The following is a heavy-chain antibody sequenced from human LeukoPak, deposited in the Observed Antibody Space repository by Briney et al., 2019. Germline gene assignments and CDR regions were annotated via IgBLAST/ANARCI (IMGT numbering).Heavy chain of an antibody. D-gene: IGHD4-17*01. J-gene: IGHJ4*02. Sequence: SETLSLTCNVSGVSFSTYYWSWIRQSPEKGLEWIGEVNHSGYTNYNPSLKGRVTISVDTSKNQFSLKLSSVTAADTAVYYCARQLYGSDYWGQGTLVTVSS. CDR1: GVSFSTYY. CDR2: VNHSGYT. V-gene: IGHV4-34*01. CDR3: ARQLYGSDY.